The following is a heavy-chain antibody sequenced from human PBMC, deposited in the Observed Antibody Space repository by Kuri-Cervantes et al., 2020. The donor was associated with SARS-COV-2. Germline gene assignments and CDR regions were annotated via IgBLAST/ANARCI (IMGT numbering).Heavy chain of an antibody. CDR2: IIPIFGTA. CDR1: GGTFSSYA. D-gene: IGHD5-18*01. J-gene: IGHJ6*02. V-gene: IGHV1-69*13. CDR3: ARDRRIQLWLPPDYYYGMDV. Sequence: SVKVSCKASGGTFSSYAISWVRQAPGQGLEWMGGIIPIFGTANYAQKFQGRVTITADESTSTAYMELSSLRSEDTAVYYCARDRRIQLWLPPDYYYGMDVWGQGTTVTVSS.